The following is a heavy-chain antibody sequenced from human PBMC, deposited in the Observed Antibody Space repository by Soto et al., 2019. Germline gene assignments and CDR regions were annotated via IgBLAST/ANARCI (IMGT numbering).Heavy chain of an antibody. V-gene: IGHV1-24*01. CDR3: ATGSPYYDFWSGYYNEGWFDP. Sequence: ASVKVSCKVSGYTLTELSMHWVRQAPGKGLEWMGGFDPEDGETIDAQKFQGRVTMTEDTSTDTAYMELSSLRSEDTAVYYCATGSPYYDFWSGYYNEGWFDPWGQGTLVTVSS. J-gene: IGHJ5*02. D-gene: IGHD3-3*01. CDR1: GYTLTELS. CDR2: FDPEDGET.